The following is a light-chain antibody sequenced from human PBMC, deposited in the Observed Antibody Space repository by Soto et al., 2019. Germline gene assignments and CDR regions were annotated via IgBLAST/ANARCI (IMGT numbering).Light chain of an antibody. J-gene: IGLJ3*02. CDR3: SSYTRSTTLGV. CDR1: NSDVGGYDY. Sequence: QSALTQPASVSGSPGQSITISCTGTNSDVGGYDYVSWYQQHPGKAPKLMIYDVSHRPSGVSNRFSGSRSGNTASLTISGLQAEDEAEYYCSSYTRSTTLGVFGGGTQLTVL. V-gene: IGLV2-14*03. CDR2: DVS.